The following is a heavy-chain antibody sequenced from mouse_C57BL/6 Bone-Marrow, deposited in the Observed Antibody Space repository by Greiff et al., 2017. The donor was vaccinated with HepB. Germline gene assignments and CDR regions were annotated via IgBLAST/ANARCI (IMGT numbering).Heavy chain of an antibody. CDR2: IYPGSGST. J-gene: IGHJ4*01. Sequence: VKLQQPGAELVKPGASVKMSCKASGYTFTSYWITWVKQRPGQGLEWIGDIYPGSGSTNYNEKFKSKATLTVDTSSSTAYMQLSSLTSEDSAVYYCARRRYYYGSSSYAMDYWGQGTSVTVSS. CDR3: ARRRYYYGSSSYAMDY. V-gene: IGHV1-55*01. D-gene: IGHD1-1*01. CDR1: GYTFTSYW.